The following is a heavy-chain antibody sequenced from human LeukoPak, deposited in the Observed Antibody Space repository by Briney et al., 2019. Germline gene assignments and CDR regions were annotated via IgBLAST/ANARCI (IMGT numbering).Heavy chain of an antibody. Sequence: PGGSLRLSCAASGFTFSGFGMIWVRQAPGKGLEWVSYISDSSSLTDYADSVRGRFTISRDNAKNSLSLQLNSLRDEDTAVYFCAKVIRGGYGMDVWGQGTTVTVS. CDR1: GFTFSGFG. CDR3: AKVIRGGYGMDV. D-gene: IGHD3-10*01. CDR2: ISDSSSLT. V-gene: IGHV3-48*02. J-gene: IGHJ6*02.